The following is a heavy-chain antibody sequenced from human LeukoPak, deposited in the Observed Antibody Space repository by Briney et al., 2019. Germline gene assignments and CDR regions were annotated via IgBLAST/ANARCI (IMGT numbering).Heavy chain of an antibody. Sequence: SETLSLTCTVSGGSISSSYWSWIRQPAGKGLEWIGRLYTSGSTKYNYNPSLKSRVTMSVDTSKNQFSLNLTSVTAAVTAVYYCARDPNSALWGQGTLVTVSS. CDR1: GGSISSSY. D-gene: IGHD2-21*01. CDR3: ARDPNSAL. J-gene: IGHJ4*02. V-gene: IGHV4-4*07. CDR2: LYTSGST.